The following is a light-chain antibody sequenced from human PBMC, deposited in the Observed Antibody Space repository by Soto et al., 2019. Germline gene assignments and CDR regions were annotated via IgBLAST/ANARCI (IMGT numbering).Light chain of an antibody. Sequence: EIVLTQSPATLSLSPGERATLSCMASQSVSSSYLAWYQQKPGQAPRLLIYGASSRATGIPDRFSGSGSGTDFTLTISRLEPEDFAVYYCQQYGRSGTFGQGPKVDIK. V-gene: IGKV3-20*01. J-gene: IGKJ1*01. CDR2: GAS. CDR3: QQYGRSGT. CDR1: QSVSSSY.